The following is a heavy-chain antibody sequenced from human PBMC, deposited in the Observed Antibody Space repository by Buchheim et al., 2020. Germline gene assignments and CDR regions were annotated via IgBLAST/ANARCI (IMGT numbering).Heavy chain of an antibody. Sequence: QVQLVESGGGLVKPGGSLRLSCAASGFTFSDYYMSWVRQAPGKGLEWVSYISSSGSTIYYADSVKGRFTISRDNAKNSLYLQMNSLRAEDTAVYYCAMVTYYYDSSGYTTEGPDYYFDYWGQGTL. J-gene: IGHJ4*02. V-gene: IGHV3-11*01. D-gene: IGHD3-22*01. CDR2: ISSSGSTI. CDR3: AMVTYYYDSSGYTTEGPDYYFDY. CDR1: GFTFSDYY.